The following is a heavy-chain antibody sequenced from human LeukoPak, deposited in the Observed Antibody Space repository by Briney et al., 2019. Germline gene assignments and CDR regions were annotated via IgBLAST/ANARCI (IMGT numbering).Heavy chain of an antibody. J-gene: IGHJ4*02. V-gene: IGHV3-30*02. CDR2: IRYDGSNK. CDR3: AKGLYSGSTSYFDY. CDR1: GFTFSSYG. D-gene: IGHD6-13*01. Sequence: GGSLRLSCAASGFTFSSYGMHWVRRAPGKGLEWVAFIRYDGSNKYYADSVKGRFTISRDNSKNTLYLQMNSLRAEDTAVYYCAKGLYSGSTSYFDYWGQGTLVTVSS.